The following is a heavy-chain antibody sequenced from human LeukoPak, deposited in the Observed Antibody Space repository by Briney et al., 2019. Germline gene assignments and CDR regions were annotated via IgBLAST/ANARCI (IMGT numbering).Heavy chain of an antibody. V-gene: IGHV1-69*06. CDR3: SRQYCSESTCRYRTFFDY. CDR1: GGTFSSYA. CDR2: IIPIFGTA. D-gene: IGHD2-15*01. Sequence: SVKVSCKASGGTFSSYAISWVRQAPGQGLEWMGGIIPIFGTANYAQKFQGRVTITADKSTSTAYMELSSLRSEDTAVYYCSRQYCSESTCRYRTFFDYWGQGTLVTVSS. J-gene: IGHJ4*02.